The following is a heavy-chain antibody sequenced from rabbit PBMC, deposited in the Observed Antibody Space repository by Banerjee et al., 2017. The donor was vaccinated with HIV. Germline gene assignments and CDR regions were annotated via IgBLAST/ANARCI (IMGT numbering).Heavy chain of an antibody. V-gene: IGHV1S7*01. Sequence: QLKESGGGLVQPGGSLKLSCKASGFDFSSYYMSWVRQAPGKGLEWIGYIDPVFGSTYYASWVNGRFTISSHNAQNTLYLQLNSLTAADTAAYFCARGYAGSSYYTGLWGPGTLVTVS. CDR3: ARGYAGSSYYTGL. CDR1: GFDFSSYY. D-gene: IGHD8-1*01. J-gene: IGHJ4*01. CDR2: IDPVFGST.